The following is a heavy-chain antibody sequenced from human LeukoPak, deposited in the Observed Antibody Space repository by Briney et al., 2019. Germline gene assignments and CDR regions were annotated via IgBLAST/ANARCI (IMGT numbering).Heavy chain of an antibody. CDR2: IYYSGST. J-gene: IGHJ4*02. CDR1: GGSISSSSYY. V-gene: IGHV4-39*01. Sequence: PSETLSLTCTVSGGSISSSSYYWGWIRQPPGKGLEWIGSIYYSGSTYYNPSLKSRVIISVDTSKNQFSLKLSSVTAADTAVYYCARQSGPFHHYDSSGYYPLDYWGQGTLVTVSS. CDR3: ARQSGPFHHYDSSGYYPLDY. D-gene: IGHD3-22*01.